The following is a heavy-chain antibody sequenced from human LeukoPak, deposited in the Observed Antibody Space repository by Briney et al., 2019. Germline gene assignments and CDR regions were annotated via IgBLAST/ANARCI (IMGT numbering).Heavy chain of an antibody. J-gene: IGHJ4*02. CDR2: IIPIFGTA. CDR1: GGTFSSYA. V-gene: IGHV1-69*06. Sequence: SVKVSCKASGGTFSSYAISWVRQAPGQGLEWMGGIIPIFGTANYAQNFQGRVTITADKSTSTAYMELSSLRSEDTAVYYCARGKVSYSSGWYYYFDYWGQGTLVTVSS. CDR3: ARGKVSYSSGWYYYFDY. D-gene: IGHD6-19*01.